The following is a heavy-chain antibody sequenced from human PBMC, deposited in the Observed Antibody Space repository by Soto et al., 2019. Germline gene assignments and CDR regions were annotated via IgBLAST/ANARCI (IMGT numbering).Heavy chain of an antibody. J-gene: IGHJ5*02. D-gene: IGHD5-18*01. CDR1: GGSISNYY. Sequence: PSETLSLTCTASGGSISNYYWNWIRQPPGKGLEWIGYIYNSASMNSNPSLKSRVTISVDTSKNQFSLKLSSVTAADTAVYYCARRSVDTAMVMSWFDPWGQGTLVTVSS. V-gene: IGHV4-59*01. CDR2: IYNSASM. CDR3: ARRSVDTAMVMSWFDP.